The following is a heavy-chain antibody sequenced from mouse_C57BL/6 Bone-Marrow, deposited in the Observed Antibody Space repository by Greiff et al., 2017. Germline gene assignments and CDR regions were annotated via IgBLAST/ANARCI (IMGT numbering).Heavy chain of an antibody. D-gene: IGHD1-1*01. J-gene: IGHJ1*02. CDR2: ISSGGSYT. CDR3: ARLGTTVGLDV. Sequence: EVHLVESGGDLVKPGGSLKLSCAASGFTFSSYGMSWVRQTPDKRLEWVATISSGGSYTYYPDSVKGRFTISRDNAKNTLYLQMSSLKSEDTAMYYCARLGTTVGLDVWGTGTTVTVSS. V-gene: IGHV5-6*01. CDR1: GFTFSSYG.